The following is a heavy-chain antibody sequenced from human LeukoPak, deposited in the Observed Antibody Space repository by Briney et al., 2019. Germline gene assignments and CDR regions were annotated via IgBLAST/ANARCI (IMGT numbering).Heavy chain of an antibody. J-gene: IGHJ4*02. CDR1: GFTFSSYA. V-gene: IGHV3-23*01. CDR3: AKRASGSGTSLYYSDY. Sequence: TGGSLRLSCAASGFTFSSYAMSWVRQAPGKGLEWVSVISNTGGSTFYADSVKGRFTISRDNSKNTLYLQMNSLRAEDTAVYYCAKRASGSGTSLYYSDYWGQGTLVTVSS. D-gene: IGHD3-10*01. CDR2: ISNTGGST.